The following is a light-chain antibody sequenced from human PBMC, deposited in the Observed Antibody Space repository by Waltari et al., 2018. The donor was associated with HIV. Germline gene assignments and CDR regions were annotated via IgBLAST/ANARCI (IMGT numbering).Light chain of an antibody. Sequence: FMLTPPHSVSESPGKTVTISCTRSSGSIAGNYVQWFQRRPGSSPTTVIYESYFITSGVPARFSGSIDRSSNSASLTISGLKTEDEADYYCQSYDTNKNWVFGGGTKLTVL. J-gene: IGLJ3*02. CDR1: SGSIAGNY. CDR3: QSYDTNKNWV. V-gene: IGLV6-57*01. CDR2: ESY.